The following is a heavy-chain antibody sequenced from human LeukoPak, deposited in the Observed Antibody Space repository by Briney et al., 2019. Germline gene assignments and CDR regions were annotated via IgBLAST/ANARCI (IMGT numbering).Heavy chain of an antibody. D-gene: IGHD6-13*01. J-gene: IGHJ4*02. Sequence: GGSLRLSCAASGFAFSSNSMNWVRQAPGKGLEWVSFISSSSTTIYYADSVKGRLTISRDNAKNSLYLQMNSLKTEDTAVYYCTTRPGIAAAAPGGYFDYWGQGTLVTVSS. V-gene: IGHV3-48*01. CDR1: GFAFSSNS. CDR3: TTRPGIAAAAPGGYFDY. CDR2: ISSSSTTI.